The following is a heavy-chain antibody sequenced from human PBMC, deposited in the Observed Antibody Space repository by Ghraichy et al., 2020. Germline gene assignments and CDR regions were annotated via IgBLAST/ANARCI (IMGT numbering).Heavy chain of an antibody. CDR2: IWYDGSNE. V-gene: IGHV3-33*01. J-gene: IGHJ4*02. CDR3: ARDPSSRAAAGRFDY. CDR1: GFTFSSFG. D-gene: IGHD6-13*01. Sequence: GGSLRLSCAASGFTFSSFGMYWFRQAPGKGPEWVAVIWYDGSNEDYADPVKGRFTISRDNSKNTLYLQMNSLRDEDTAIYYCARDPSSRAAAGRFDYWGQGTLVTVSS.